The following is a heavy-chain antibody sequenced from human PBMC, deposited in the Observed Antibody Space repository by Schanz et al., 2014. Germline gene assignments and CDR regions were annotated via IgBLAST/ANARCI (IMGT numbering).Heavy chain of an antibody. D-gene: IGHD2-2*01. CDR1: GFSFSGSG. CDR2: IRYDGSKI. Sequence: QVQLVESGGGVVQPGGSLRLSCAASGFSFSGSGMHWVRQAPGEGLEWVAFIRYDGSKIYYADSVKGRFTISRDNPKNTLSLQMNSLRAEDTAVYYCARGGRSSTRLMDVWGQGTTVTVSS. V-gene: IGHV3-30*02. CDR3: ARGGRSSTRLMDV. J-gene: IGHJ6*02.